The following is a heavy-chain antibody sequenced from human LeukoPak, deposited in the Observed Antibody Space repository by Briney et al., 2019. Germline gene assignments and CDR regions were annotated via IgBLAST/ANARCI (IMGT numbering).Heavy chain of an antibody. J-gene: IGHJ6*03. CDR3: ARDVRELLPYYYYYYMDV. D-gene: IGHD1-26*01. Sequence: GRSLRLSCTASGFTVSGNYMSWVRQAPGKGLEWVSVIYSGGSAYYADSVKGRFTISRDNSKNTLYLQMNSLRAEDTAVYYCARDVRELLPYYYYYYMDVWGKGTTVTVSS. V-gene: IGHV3-66*02. CDR2: IYSGGSA. CDR1: GFTVSGNY.